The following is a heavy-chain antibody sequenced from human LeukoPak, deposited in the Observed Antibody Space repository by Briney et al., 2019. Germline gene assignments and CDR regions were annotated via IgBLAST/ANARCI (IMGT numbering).Heavy chain of an antibody. D-gene: IGHD5-18*01. J-gene: IGHJ4*02. CDR2: ISSSAGTT. CDR1: GFTFSSYE. CDR3: ARQQQQLWYD. V-gene: IGHV3-48*03. Sequence: GGSLRLSCAASGFTFSSYEMNWVRQAPGKGLGWVSYISSSAGTTYYADSVKGRFTISRDNAKNSLYLQMNSLRAEDTAVYFCARQQQQLWYDWGQGTLVTVSS.